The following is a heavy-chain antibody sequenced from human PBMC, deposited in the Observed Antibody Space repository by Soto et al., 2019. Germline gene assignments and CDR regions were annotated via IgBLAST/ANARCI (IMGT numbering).Heavy chain of an antibody. CDR1: GGSFSGYY. D-gene: IGHD2-2*01. CDR3: AKVGSRLLAHRQYYFDY. V-gene: IGHV4-34*01. CDR2: INHSGST. Sequence: QVQLQQWGAGLLKPSETLSLTCAVYGGSFSGYYWSWIRQPPGKGLEWIGEINHSGSTNYIPSLKSRVTISVDTSKNQFSLKLSSVTAADTAVYYCAKVGSRLLAHRQYYFDYWGQGTLVTVSS. J-gene: IGHJ4*02.